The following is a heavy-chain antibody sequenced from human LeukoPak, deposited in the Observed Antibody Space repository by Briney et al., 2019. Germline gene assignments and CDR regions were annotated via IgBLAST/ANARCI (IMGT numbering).Heavy chain of an antibody. CDR3: ARVYYDILTGPTGFDY. CDR2: ITSSTTYT. V-gene: IGHV3-21*01. J-gene: IGHJ4*02. Sequence: GGSLRLSCAASGFTFSTYSMNWVRQAPGKGLEWVSSITSSTTYTYYADSVKGRFTISRDNAKNSLYLQMNSLRAEDTAVYYCARVYYDILTGPTGFDYWGQGTLVTVSS. D-gene: IGHD3-9*01. CDR1: GFTFSTYS.